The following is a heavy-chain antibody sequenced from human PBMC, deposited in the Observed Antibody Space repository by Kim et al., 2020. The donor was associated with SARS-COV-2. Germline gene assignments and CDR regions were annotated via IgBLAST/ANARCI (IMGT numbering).Heavy chain of an antibody. Sequence: AQKFQGRVTMTRDTSTSTVYMELSSLRSEDTAVYYCARRQEYDALDAFDIWGQGTMVTVSS. V-gene: IGHV1-46*01. D-gene: IGHD3-3*01. CDR3: ARRQEYDALDAFDI. J-gene: IGHJ3*02.